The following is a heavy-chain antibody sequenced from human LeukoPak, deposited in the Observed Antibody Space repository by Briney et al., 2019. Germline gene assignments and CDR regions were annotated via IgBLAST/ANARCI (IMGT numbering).Heavy chain of an antibody. CDR1: GGSISSYY. J-gene: IGHJ5*02. CDR3: ARAESIAARSWFDP. V-gene: IGHV4-59*12. CDR2: IYYSGST. Sequence: SETLSLTCTVSGGSISSYYWSWIRQPPGKGLEWIGYIYYSGSTYYNPSLKSRVTISVDRSKNQFSLKLSSVTAADTAVYYCARAESIAARSWFDPWGQGTLVTVSS. D-gene: IGHD6-6*01.